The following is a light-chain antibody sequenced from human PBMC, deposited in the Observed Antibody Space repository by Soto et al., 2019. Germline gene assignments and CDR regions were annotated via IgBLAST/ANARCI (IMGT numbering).Light chain of an antibody. Sequence: EIVLTQSPATLSLSPGERATLSCRASQSVSIYLAWYQQKPGQAPRLLIYDASNRATGIPARFSGSGSGTEFNLTISSLEPEDSAVYYCQQRSNWPTFGQGTKVEI. CDR2: DAS. J-gene: IGKJ1*01. CDR1: QSVSIY. V-gene: IGKV3-11*01. CDR3: QQRSNWPT.